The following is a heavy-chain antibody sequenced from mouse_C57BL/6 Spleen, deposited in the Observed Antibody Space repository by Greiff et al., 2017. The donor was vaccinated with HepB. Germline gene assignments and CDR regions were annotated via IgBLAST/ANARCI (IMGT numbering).Heavy chain of an antibody. D-gene: IGHD3-1*01. CDR2: IYPGDGDT. CDR1: GYAFSSSW. Sequence: VQLKESGPELVKPGASVKISCKASGYAFSSSWMNWVKQRPGKGLEWIGRIYPGDGDTNYNGKFKGKATLTADKSSSTAYMQLSSLTSEDSAVYFCARAFGGYWGQGTTLTVSS. V-gene: IGHV1-82*01. CDR3: ARAFGGY. J-gene: IGHJ2*01.